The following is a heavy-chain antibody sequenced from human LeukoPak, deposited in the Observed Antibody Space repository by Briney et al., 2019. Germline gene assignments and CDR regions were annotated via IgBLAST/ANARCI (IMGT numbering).Heavy chain of an antibody. V-gene: IGHV3-23*01. Sequence: PGGSLRLSCAASGFTFSSYAMSWVRQAPGKGLEWVSAISGSGGSTYYADSVKGRFTISRDNAKNSLYLQMNSLGAEDTAVYYCARDYCRSTTCRFDYWGQGTLVTVSS. CDR2: ISGSGGST. CDR3: ARDYCRSTTCRFDY. J-gene: IGHJ4*02. CDR1: GFTFSSYA. D-gene: IGHD2-2*01.